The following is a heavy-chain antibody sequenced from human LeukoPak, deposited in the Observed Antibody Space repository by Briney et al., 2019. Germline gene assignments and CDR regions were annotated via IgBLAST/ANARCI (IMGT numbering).Heavy chain of an antibody. CDR1: GFTVSSNY. CDR2: ISSSGSTI. CDR3: ARGGYYGSGRRFNWFDP. Sequence: GGSLRLSCAASGFTVSSNYMSWIRQAPGKGLEWVSYISSSGSTIYYADSVKGRFTISRDNAKNSLYLQMNSLRAEDTAVYYCARGGYYGSGRRFNWFDPWGQGTLVTVSS. V-gene: IGHV3-11*01. J-gene: IGHJ5*02. D-gene: IGHD3-10*01.